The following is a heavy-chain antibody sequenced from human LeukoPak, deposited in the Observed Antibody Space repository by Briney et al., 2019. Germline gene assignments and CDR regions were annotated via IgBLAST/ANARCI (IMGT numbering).Heavy chain of an antibody. CDR2: IYYDGST. CDR1: GFTVSSNY. CDR3: ARGPRYYYDSSGYALDY. V-gene: IGHV3-53*01. D-gene: IGHD3-22*01. J-gene: IGHJ4*02. Sequence: GGSLRLSCAASGFTVSSNYMSWVRQTPGKGLEWVSIIYYDGSTYYADSVKGRFTISRDNSKNTMYLQMNSLRAEDTAVYYCARGPRYYYDSSGYALDYWGQGTLVTVSS.